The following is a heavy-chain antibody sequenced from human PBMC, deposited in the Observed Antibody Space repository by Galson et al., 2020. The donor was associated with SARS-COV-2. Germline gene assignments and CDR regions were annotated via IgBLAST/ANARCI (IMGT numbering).Heavy chain of an antibody. CDR3: AAYSSGWYAAFVLQATAPYFDL. V-gene: IGHV5-10-1*01. CDR1: GYSFTSYW. J-gene: IGHJ2*01. D-gene: IGHD6-19*01. CDR2: IDPSDSYT. Sequence: HGESLKISCKGSGYSFTSYWISWVRQMPGKGLEWMRRIDPSDSYTNYSPSFQGHVTISADKSISTAYLQWSSLKASDTAMYYCAAYSSGWYAAFVLQATAPYFDLWGRGTLVTVSS.